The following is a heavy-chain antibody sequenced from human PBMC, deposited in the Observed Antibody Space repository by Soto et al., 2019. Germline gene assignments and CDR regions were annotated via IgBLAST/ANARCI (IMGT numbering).Heavy chain of an antibody. V-gene: IGHV4-59*08. D-gene: IGHD3-3*01. CDR2: ISYSGST. J-gene: IGHJ4*02. CDR1: GGSISTYF. Sequence: SETLSLTFTVSGGSISTYFWSWIRQPPGKGLEWIGYISYSGSTSYNPSLESRVTISVDTSKNQFSLKLNSVTAADTAIYYCARSPAITIFGVVNNFDYWGQGTLVTVSS. CDR3: ARSPAITIFGVVNNFDY.